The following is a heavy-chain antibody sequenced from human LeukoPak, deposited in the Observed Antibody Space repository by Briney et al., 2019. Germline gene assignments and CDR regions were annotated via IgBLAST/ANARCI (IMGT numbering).Heavy chain of an antibody. V-gene: IGHV1-3*01. CDR1: GYTFTSYA. CDR3: ARHRGYSSSVIALGNWFDP. D-gene: IGHD6-13*01. Sequence: ASVKVSCKASGYTFTSYAMHWVRQAPGQRLEWMGWINAGNGNTKYSQKFQGRVTITRDTSASTAYMELSSLRSEDTAVYYCARHRGYSSSVIALGNWFDPWGQGTLVTVSS. CDR2: INAGNGNT. J-gene: IGHJ5*02.